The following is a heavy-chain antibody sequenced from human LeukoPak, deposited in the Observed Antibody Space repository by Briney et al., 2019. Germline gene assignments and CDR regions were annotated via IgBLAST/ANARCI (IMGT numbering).Heavy chain of an antibody. J-gene: IGHJ4*02. V-gene: IGHV3-23*01. CDR1: GFTFSSYA. CDR2: ISGSGGST. D-gene: IGHD2-2*01. CDR3: AKGGYYCSSTSCYPLYY. Sequence: GGSLRLSCAASGFTFSSYAMSWVRQAPGKGLEWVSAISGSGGSTYYADSVKGRFTISRDNSKNTLYLQMNSLRAEDTAVYYCAKGGYYCSSTSCYPLYYWGQGTLVTVSS.